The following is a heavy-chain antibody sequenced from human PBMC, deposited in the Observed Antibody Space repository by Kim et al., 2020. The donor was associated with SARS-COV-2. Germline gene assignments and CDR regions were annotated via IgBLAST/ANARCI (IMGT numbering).Heavy chain of an antibody. Sequence: SQTLSLTCGISGDSVSSSRATWNWIRQSPSRGLEWLGRTYYRSKWYDEYAVSVKSRITITPDTSKNQFSLQLNSVTPEDTAIYYCARHASSHFYNKGLDVWGHGTSVTVS. J-gene: IGHJ6*02. CDR3: ARHASSHFYNKGLDV. V-gene: IGHV6-1*01. CDR1: GDSVSSSRAT. D-gene: IGHD4-4*01. CDR2: TYYRSKWYD.